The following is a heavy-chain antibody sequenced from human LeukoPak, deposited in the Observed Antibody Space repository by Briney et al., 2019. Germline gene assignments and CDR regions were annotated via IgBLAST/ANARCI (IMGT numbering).Heavy chain of an antibody. CDR2: IIPILGIA. CDR1: GGTFSSYA. Sequence: ASVKVSCKASGGTFSSYAISWVRQAPGQGLECMGRIIPILGIANYAQKFQGRVTITADKSTSTAYMELSSLRSEDTAVYYCARDGKAAIYYYYYGMDVWGQGTTVTVSS. J-gene: IGHJ6*02. CDR3: ARDGKAAIYYYYYGMDV. D-gene: IGHD2-2*01. V-gene: IGHV1-69*04.